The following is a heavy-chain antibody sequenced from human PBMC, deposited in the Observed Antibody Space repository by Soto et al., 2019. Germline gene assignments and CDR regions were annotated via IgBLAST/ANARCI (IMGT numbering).Heavy chain of an antibody. D-gene: IGHD2-2*01. CDR3: AREALGYWSSASCSDYFDY. CDR1: GGSISSYY. Sequence: SETLSLTCTVSGGSISSYYRSWIRQPTGKRLEWIGYIYDSGSTNYNPSVQSRVTISVDTYKNQISLKLGSVTAADTAVYYCAREALGYWSSASCSDYFDYWGQGTLVTVS. V-gene: IGHV4-59*01. J-gene: IGHJ4*02. CDR2: IYDSGST.